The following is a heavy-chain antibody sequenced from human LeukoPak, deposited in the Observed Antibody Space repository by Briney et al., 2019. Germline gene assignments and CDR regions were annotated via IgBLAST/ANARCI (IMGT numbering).Heavy chain of an antibody. Sequence: SETLSLTCTVSGGSISSYYWSWFRQPPGKGLEWIGYIYYSGSTNYNPSLKSRVTISVDTSRNRFSLKLSSVTAADTAVYYCARGLPGYSNGDDAFDIWGQGTMVTVSS. V-gene: IGHV4-59*01. CDR1: GGSISSYY. J-gene: IGHJ3*02. CDR3: ARGLPGYSNGDDAFDI. D-gene: IGHD6-19*01. CDR2: IYYSGST.